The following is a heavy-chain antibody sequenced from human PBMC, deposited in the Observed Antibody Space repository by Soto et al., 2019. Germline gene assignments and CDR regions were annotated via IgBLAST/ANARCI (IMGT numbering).Heavy chain of an antibody. J-gene: IGHJ6*02. Sequence: QVQLQESGPGLVKPSQTLSLTCTVSGGSISSGGYDWSWIRQHPGKGLEWIGYIYYSGSTYYNPSLKSRVTISVDTSKNQFSLKLSSVTAADTAVYYCARDRPGRGATATGYGMDVWGQGTTVTVSS. D-gene: IGHD1-26*01. CDR1: GGSISSGGYD. CDR3: ARDRPGRGATATGYGMDV. V-gene: IGHV4-31*03. CDR2: IYYSGST.